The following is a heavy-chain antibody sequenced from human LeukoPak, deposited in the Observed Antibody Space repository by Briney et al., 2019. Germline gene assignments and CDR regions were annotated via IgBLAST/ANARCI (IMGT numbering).Heavy chain of an antibody. CDR1: GFTFSSYA. CDR3: AKVCLFGELYYFDY. D-gene: IGHD3-10*01. CDR2: ISGSGGST. J-gene: IGHJ4*02. Sequence: TGGSLRLSCAASGFTFSSYAMSWVRQAPGKGLEWVSAISGSGGSTYYADSVKGRFTISRDNSKNTLYLQMNSLRAEDTAVYYCAKVCLFGELYYFDYWGQGTLVTVSS. V-gene: IGHV3-23*01.